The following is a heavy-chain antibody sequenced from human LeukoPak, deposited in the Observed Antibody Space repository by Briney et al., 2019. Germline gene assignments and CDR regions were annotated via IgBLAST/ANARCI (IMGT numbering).Heavy chain of an antibody. J-gene: IGHJ5*01. V-gene: IGHV3-7*01. Sequence: GGSLRLSCVVSGFTYSDYWMGWVRQAPGEGLEWVGNIKPDGSATYYVDSVKGRFTISRDNAKSSLSLQMSSLRVEDTAVYYCTSWGVNAGLDSWGQGTLVTVSS. D-gene: IGHD3-10*01. CDR3: TSWGVNAGLDS. CDR2: IKPDGSAT. CDR1: GFTYSDYW.